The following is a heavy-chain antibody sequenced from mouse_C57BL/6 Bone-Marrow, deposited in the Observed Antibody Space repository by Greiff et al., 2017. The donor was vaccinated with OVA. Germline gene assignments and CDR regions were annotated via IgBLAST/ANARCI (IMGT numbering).Heavy chain of an antibody. J-gene: IGHJ2*01. D-gene: IGHD1-1*01. V-gene: IGHV3-6*01. CDR1: GYSITSGYY. CDR2: ISYDGSN. CDR3: AREFITTVVPHYFDY. Sequence: EVQLQESGPGLVKPSQSLSLTCSVTGYSITSGYYWNWIRQFPGNKLEWMGYISYDGSNNYNPSLKNRISITRDTSKNQFFLKLNSVTTEDTATYYCAREFITTVVPHYFDYWGQGTTLTVSS.